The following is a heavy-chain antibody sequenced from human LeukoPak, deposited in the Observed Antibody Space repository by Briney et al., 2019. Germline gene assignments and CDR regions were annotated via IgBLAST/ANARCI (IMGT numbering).Heavy chain of an antibody. CDR2: IYTSGST. CDR1: GGSISSGSYY. V-gene: IGHV4-61*02. CDR3: ARVWKYYYDSSGYDT. D-gene: IGHD3-22*01. J-gene: IGHJ5*02. Sequence: PSQTLSLTCTVSGGSISSGSYYWSWIRQPAGKGLEWIGRIYTSGSTNHNPSLKSRVTISVDTSKNQFSLKLGSVTAADTAVYYCARVWKYYYDSSGYDTWGQGTLVTVSS.